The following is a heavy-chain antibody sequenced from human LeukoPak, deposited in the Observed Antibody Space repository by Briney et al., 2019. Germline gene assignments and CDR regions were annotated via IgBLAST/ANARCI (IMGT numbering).Heavy chain of an antibody. D-gene: IGHD6-6*01. Sequence: GGSLRLSCAAPGFTFSSYAMHWVRQAPGKGLEWVAVISYDGSNKYYADSVKGRFTISRDNAKNSLYLQVISLRAEDTAVYYCARGPSIAARYDAFDIWGQGTMVTVSS. V-gene: IGHV3-30-3*01. CDR1: GFTFSSYA. CDR2: ISYDGSNK. J-gene: IGHJ3*02. CDR3: ARGPSIAARYDAFDI.